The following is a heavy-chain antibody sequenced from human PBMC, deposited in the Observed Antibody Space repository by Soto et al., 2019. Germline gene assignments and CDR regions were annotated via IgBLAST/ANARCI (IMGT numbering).Heavy chain of an antibody. CDR1: GYTFTRYA. D-gene: IGHD6-13*01. CDR3: ASSNIVAAPSGMDG. V-gene: IGHV1-3*01. CDR2: INAGNGNT. Sequence: QVQLVQSGAEVKKPGASVKVSCKASGYTFTRYAIHWVRQAPGQMLEWMGWINAGNGNTKYSQKFQGRVTITRDTAASTAYMELSSLRSEDTAVYYCASSNIVAAPSGMDGWGQGNTGTVSS. J-gene: IGHJ6*02.